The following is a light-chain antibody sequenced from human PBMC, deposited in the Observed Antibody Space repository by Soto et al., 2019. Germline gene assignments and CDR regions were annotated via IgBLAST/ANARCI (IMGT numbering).Light chain of an antibody. V-gene: IGKV1-5*01. CDR2: DAS. Sequence: DIQMTQSPSTLSASVGDRVTITCRASQSISRWLAWFQQKAGKAPKLLIYDASTLEGGVPSRFSGSESGTEFTLTISSLQPDDLATYYCQQYQTYRTFXQGTKVDIK. CDR1: QSISRW. CDR3: QQYQTYRT. J-gene: IGKJ1*01.